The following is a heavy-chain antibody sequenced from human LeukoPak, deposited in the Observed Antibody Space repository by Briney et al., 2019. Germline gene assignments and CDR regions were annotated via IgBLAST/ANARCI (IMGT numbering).Heavy chain of an antibody. CDR2: IKQDGSEK. J-gene: IGHJ3*02. V-gene: IGHV3-7*03. CDR3: VYGIDAFDI. CDR1: GFTFSSYW. D-gene: IGHD1-14*01. Sequence: GGSLRLSCAASGFTFSSYWMSWVRQAPGKGLEWVANIKQDGSEKYYVDSVKGRFTISRDNAKNSLYLQMNSLRAEDSAVYYCVYGIDAFDIWGQGTMVTVSS.